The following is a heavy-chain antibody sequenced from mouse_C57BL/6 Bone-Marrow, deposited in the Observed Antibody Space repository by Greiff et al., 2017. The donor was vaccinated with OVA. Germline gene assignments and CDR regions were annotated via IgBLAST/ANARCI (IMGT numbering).Heavy chain of an antibody. CDR2: INPNNGGT. D-gene: IGHD1-1*01. J-gene: IGHJ2*01. Sequence: VQLQQSGPELVKPGASVKISCKASGYTFTDYYMNWVKQSHGKSLEWIGDINPNNGGTSYNQKFKGKATLTVDKSSSTAYMELRSLTSEDSAVYYCARRVTTVVALYWFDYWGQGTTLTVSS. V-gene: IGHV1-26*01. CDR1: GYTFTDYY. CDR3: ARRVTTVVALYWFDY.